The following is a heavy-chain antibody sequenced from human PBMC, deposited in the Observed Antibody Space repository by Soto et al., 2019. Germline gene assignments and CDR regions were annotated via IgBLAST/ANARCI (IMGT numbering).Heavy chain of an antibody. CDR2: ISWNSGSI. D-gene: IGHD6-13*01. V-gene: IGHV3-9*01. J-gene: IGHJ4*02. CDR3: TKDLSRVDYSSKILDC. CDR1: GFTFDDYA. Sequence: EVQLVESGGGLVQPGRSLRLSCAASGFTFDDYAMHWVRQAPGKGLEWVSGISWNSGSIGYADSVKGRFTISRDNAKNSLYLQMNSLRAEDTALYYCTKDLSRVDYSSKILDCWGQGTLVTVSS.